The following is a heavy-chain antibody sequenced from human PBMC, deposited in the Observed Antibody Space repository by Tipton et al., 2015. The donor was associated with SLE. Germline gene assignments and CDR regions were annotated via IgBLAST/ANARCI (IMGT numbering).Heavy chain of an antibody. D-gene: IGHD3-10*01. CDR3: ARDLYYDDSGSYHDTFDI. CDR1: GYTFTSYG. CDR2: ISAYNGNT. J-gene: IGHJ3*02. Sequence: QLVQSGAEVKMPGASVKVSCKASGYTFTSYGISWVRQAPGQGLEWMGWISAYNGNTNYAQKFQGRVTMTTDTSTSTTYMELRSLRSDDRAVYYCARDLYYDDSGSYHDTFDIWGQGTMVTVSS. V-gene: IGHV1-18*01.